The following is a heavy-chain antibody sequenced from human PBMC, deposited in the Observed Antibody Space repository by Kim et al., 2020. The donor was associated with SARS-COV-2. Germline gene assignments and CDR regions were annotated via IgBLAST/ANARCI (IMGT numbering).Heavy chain of an antibody. Sequence: GGSLRLSCSASGFTFSSYAMPWVRQAPGKGLEYVSAISRNGGSTFYADFATGRFTISRDNSKNTLYLEMSSLRAEDTAVYYCVGRGYLFDYYGMDVWGQG. V-gene: IGHV3-64D*06. J-gene: IGHJ6*02. CDR1: GFTFSSYA. D-gene: IGHD2-21*01. CDR3: VGRGYLFDYYGMDV. CDR2: ISRNGGST.